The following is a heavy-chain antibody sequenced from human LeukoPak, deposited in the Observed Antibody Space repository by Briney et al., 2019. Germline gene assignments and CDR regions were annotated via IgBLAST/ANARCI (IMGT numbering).Heavy chain of an antibody. CDR3: AKTHSHFPPYFDY. J-gene: IGHJ4*02. D-gene: IGHD4-11*01. V-gene: IGHV4-34*12. CDR2: IFYSGSI. Sequence: SETLSLTCAVYGGSFSGYYWSWIRQPPGKGLEWIGEIFYSGSINYNPSLKSRVTLSLDKSKNQFSLQLSSVTAADTAMYYCAKTHSHFPPYFDYWGQGTLVTVSS. CDR1: GGSFSGYY.